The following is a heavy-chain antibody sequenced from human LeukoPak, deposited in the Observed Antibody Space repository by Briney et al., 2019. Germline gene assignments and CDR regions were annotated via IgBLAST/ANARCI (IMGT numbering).Heavy chain of an antibody. V-gene: IGHV3-48*01. CDR2: ISSSSSTI. J-gene: IGHJ4*02. CDR1: GFTFSSYS. D-gene: IGHD4-17*01. CDR3: ARRSGDYSSPSFY. Sequence: PGGSLRLSCAASGFTFSSYSMNWVRQAPGKGLEWVSYISSSSSTIYYADSVKGRFTISRDNAKNSLYLQMNSLRAEDTAVYYCARRSGDYSSPSFYWGQGTLVTVSS.